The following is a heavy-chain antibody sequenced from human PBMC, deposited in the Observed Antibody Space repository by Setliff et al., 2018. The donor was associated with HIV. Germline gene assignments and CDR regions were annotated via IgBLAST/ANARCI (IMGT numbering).Heavy chain of an antibody. D-gene: IGHD4-17*01. J-gene: IGHJ5*02. Sequence: GASVKVSCKASGYSFINYAMNWVRQAPGQGLEWMGWINTQTGSPTYAQAFTGRFVFSVDTSVTTAYLQISGLKADDTAVYYCARALYGEYGGDLNWLDPWGQGTLVTRLL. CDR2: INTQTGSP. V-gene: IGHV7-4-1*02. CDR3: ARALYGEYGGDLNWLDP. CDR1: GYSFINYA.